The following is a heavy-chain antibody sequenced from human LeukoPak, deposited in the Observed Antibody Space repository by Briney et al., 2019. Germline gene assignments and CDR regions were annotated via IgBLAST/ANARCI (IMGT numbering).Heavy chain of an antibody. J-gene: IGHJ4*02. V-gene: IGHV4-34*01. Sequence: SETLSLTCAVYGGSFSGYYWSWIRQPPGKGLEWIGEINHSGSTNYNPSLKSRVTISVDTSKNQFSLKLSSVTAADTAVYYCARVTHDSSVDYWGQGTLVTVSS. CDR1: GGSFSGYY. D-gene: IGHD3-22*01. CDR2: INHSGST. CDR3: ARVTHDSSVDY.